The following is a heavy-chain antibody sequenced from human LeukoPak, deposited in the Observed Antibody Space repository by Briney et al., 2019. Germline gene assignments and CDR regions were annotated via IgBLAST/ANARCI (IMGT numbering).Heavy chain of an antibody. CDR1: GAAFTKYG. CDR3: ATEGFYY. CDR2: ISRSGDIT. V-gene: IGHV3-23*01. J-gene: IGHJ4*02. Sequence: GGSLRLTCAASGAAFTKYGMKWVRQAAGAGLEYISGISRSGDITHYADSVKGRFTISRDNVQNTLYLQMNSLRADDTALYYCATEGFYYWGPGTQVTVSS.